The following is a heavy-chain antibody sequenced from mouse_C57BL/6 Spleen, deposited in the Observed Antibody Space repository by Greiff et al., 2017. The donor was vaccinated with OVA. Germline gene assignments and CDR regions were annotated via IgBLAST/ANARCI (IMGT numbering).Heavy chain of an antibody. Sequence: QVQLQQSGAELVRPGASVTLSCTASGYTFTDYEMHWVKQTPVHGLEWIGAIDPETGGTAYNQKFKGKAILTADKSSSTAYMELRSLTSEDSAVYYCTRGPYYGSSYWYFDVWGTGTTVTVSS. CDR2: IDPETGGT. V-gene: IGHV1-15*01. D-gene: IGHD1-1*01. J-gene: IGHJ1*03. CDR1: GYTFTDYE. CDR3: TRGPYYGSSYWYFDV.